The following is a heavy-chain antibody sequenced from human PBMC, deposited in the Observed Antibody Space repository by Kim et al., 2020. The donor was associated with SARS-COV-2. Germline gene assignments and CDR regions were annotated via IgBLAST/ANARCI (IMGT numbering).Heavy chain of an antibody. J-gene: IGHJ4*02. D-gene: IGHD6-19*01. CDR3: ARDEYRGIAVAGTKKNRRPLDY. CDR2: INHSGST. CDR1: GGSFSGYY. Sequence: SETLSLTCAVYGGSFSGYYWSWIRQPPGKGLEWIGEINHSGSTNYNPSLKSRVTISVDTSKNQFSLKLSSVTAADTAVYYCARDEYRGIAVAGTKKNRRPLDYWGQGTLVTVSS. V-gene: IGHV4-34*01.